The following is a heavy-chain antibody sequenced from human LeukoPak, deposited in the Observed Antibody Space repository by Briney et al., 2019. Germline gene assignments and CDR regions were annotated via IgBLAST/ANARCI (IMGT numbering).Heavy chain of an antibody. Sequence: GGSLRLSCVASGFTFETYWMSWVRQAPGKGLEWLANIKHDGREKYYVDSVKGRFTVSRDNAKASVYLHMNSLRVEDTAIYYCARVRFPADCWGQGTLVTVSS. D-gene: IGHD2-2*01. CDR3: ARVRFPADC. J-gene: IGHJ4*02. CDR2: IKHDGREK. CDR1: GFTFETYW. V-gene: IGHV3-7*01.